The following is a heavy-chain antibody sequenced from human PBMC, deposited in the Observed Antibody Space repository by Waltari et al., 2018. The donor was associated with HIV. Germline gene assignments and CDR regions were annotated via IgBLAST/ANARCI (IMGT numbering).Heavy chain of an antibody. CDR1: GFTFSRYA. Sequence: QVQLVESGGGVVQPGRSLRLSCAPSGFTFSRYAMHWVRQAPGKGLEWVAVISYDGSNKYYADSVKGRFTISRDNSKNTLYLQMNSLRAEDTAVYYCAREGIAGRRYYYYYYGMDVWGQGTTVTVSS. CDR2: ISYDGSNK. CDR3: AREGIAGRRYYYYYYGMDV. J-gene: IGHJ6*02. V-gene: IGHV3-30-3*01. D-gene: IGHD6-13*01.